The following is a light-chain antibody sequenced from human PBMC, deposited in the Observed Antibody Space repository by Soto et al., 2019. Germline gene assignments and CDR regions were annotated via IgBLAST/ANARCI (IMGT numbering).Light chain of an antibody. J-gene: IGKJ1*01. CDR2: AAS. CDR3: QQYNSLWT. Sequence: IQLTQSPSSLSASIGDRVTITCLASQDISSFLAWYQQKPGKAPKLLIYAASTLQRGVPSRFSGSGSGTDFTLTISNLQPDDFATYYCQQYNSLWTFGQGTKVEIK. V-gene: IGKV1-9*01. CDR1: QDISSF.